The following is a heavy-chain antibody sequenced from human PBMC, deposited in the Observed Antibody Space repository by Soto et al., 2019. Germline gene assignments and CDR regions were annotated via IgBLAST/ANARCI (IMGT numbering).Heavy chain of an antibody. CDR1: GFTFSNAW. V-gene: IGHV3-15*07. D-gene: IGHD3-9*01. Sequence: EVQLVESGGGLVKPGGSLRLSCAASGFTFSNAWMNWVRQAPGKGLEWVGRIKSKTDGGTTDYAAPVKGRFTISRDDSKNTLYLQMNSLETEDTAVYYCTTDLKRFGNTYYDILTGYYTPYYYGMDVWGQGTTVTVSS. J-gene: IGHJ6*02. CDR2: IKSKTDGGTT. CDR3: TTDLKRFGNTYYDILTGYYTPYYYGMDV.